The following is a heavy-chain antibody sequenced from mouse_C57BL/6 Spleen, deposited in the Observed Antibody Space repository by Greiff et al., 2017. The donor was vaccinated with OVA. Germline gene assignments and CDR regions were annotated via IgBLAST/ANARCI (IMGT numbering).Heavy chain of an antibody. CDR3: ARVDSSGYWYFDV. V-gene: IGHV3-6*01. CDR2: ISYDGSN. CDR1: GYSITSGYY. D-gene: IGHD3-2*02. Sequence: ESGPGLVKPSQSLSLTCSVTGYSITSGYYWNWIRQFPGNKLEWMGYISYDGSNNSNPSLKNRISITRDTSKNQFFLKLNSVTTEDTATYYCARVDSSGYWYFDVWGTGTTVTVSS. J-gene: IGHJ1*03.